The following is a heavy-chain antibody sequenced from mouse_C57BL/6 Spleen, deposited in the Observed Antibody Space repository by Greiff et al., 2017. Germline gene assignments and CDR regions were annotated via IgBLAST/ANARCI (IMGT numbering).Heavy chain of an antibody. CDR3: AMSLLWGYAMGY. D-gene: IGHD2-10*01. V-gene: IGHV5-17*01. CDR2: ISSGSSTI. J-gene: IGHJ4*01. Sequence: EVKVVESGGGLVKPGGSLKLSCAASGFTFSDYGMHWVRQAPEKGLEWVAYISSGSSTIYYAATVKGRFTISRDNAKNTLFLQMTSLRSEDTTMYYCAMSLLWGYAMGYWGQGTSVTVSS. CDR1: GFTFSDYG.